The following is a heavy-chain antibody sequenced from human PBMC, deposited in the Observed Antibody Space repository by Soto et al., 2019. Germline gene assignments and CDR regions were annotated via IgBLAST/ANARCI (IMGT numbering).Heavy chain of an antibody. D-gene: IGHD6-25*01. CDR2: IWYDGSIR. CDR1: GFTFSSYG. CDR3: ARDLRAATPYYYYYGMDV. J-gene: IGHJ6*02. V-gene: IGHV3-33*01. Sequence: GSLRLSCAASGFTFSSYGMHWVRQAPGKGLEWVAVIWYDGSIRYYADSVKGRFTISRDNSKNTLYLQMNSLRAEDTAVYSCARDLRAATPYYYYYGMDVWGQGTTVTVSS.